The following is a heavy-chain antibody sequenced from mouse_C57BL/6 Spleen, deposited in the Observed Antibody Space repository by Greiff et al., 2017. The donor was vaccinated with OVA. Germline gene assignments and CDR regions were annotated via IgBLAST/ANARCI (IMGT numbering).Heavy chain of an antibody. Sequence: VKLMESGAELVKPGASVKISCKASGYAFSSYWMNWVKQRPGKGLEWIGQIYPGDGDTNYNGKFKGKATLTADKSSSTAYMQLSSLTSEDSAVYFCARITTVVASDYYYAMDYWGQGTSVTVSS. J-gene: IGHJ4*01. V-gene: IGHV1-80*01. CDR1: GYAFSSYW. D-gene: IGHD1-1*01. CDR3: ARITTVVASDYYYAMDY. CDR2: IYPGDGDT.